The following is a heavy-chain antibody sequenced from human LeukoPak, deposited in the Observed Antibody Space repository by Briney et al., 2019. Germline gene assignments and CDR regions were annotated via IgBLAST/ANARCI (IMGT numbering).Heavy chain of an antibody. Sequence: ASVKVSCKASGYTFTSYDINWVRQATGQGLEWMGRINPNSGGTNYAQKFQGRVTMTRDTSISTAYMELSRLRSDDTAVYYCASGTYYDILTGYYWGAFDIWGQGTMVTVSS. CDR3: ASGTYYDILTGYYWGAFDI. V-gene: IGHV1-2*06. D-gene: IGHD3-9*01. CDR1: GYTFTSYD. CDR2: INPNSGGT. J-gene: IGHJ3*02.